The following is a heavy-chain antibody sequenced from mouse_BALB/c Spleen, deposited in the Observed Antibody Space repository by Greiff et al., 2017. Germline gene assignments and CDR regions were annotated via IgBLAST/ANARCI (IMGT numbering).Heavy chain of an antibody. J-gene: IGHJ2*01. CDR2: INPYNGDT. D-gene: IGHD1-2*01. V-gene: IGHV1-20*02. Sequence: EVKVVESGPELVKPGASVKISCKASGYSFTGYFMNWVMQSHGKSLEWIGRINPYNGDTFYNQKFKGKATLTVDKSSSTAHMELRSLASEDSAVYYCARRLRQGYFDYWGQGTTLTVSS. CDR3: ARRLRQGYFDY. CDR1: GYSFTGYF.